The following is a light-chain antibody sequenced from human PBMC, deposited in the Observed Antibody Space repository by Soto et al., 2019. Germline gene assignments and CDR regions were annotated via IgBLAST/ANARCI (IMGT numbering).Light chain of an antibody. Sequence: LVTQTPLSLSVTPGQPASISCKSSQSLLHSDGKTYLYWYLQKSGQTPQLLIYEVSNRFSGAPDRFSGSGSGTDFTLKISRVEAEDVGIYFCMQGIQVPITFGQGTRLEIK. CDR3: MQGIQVPIT. CDR1: QSLLHSDGKTY. J-gene: IGKJ5*01. V-gene: IGKV2D-29*01. CDR2: EVS.